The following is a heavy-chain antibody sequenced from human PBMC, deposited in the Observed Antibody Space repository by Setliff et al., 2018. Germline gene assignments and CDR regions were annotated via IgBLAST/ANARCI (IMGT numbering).Heavy chain of an antibody. Sequence: SLRLSCAASGSTFSSHAMHWVRQAPGKGLEWVAVTSYDGINKYYADSVKGRFTISRDNANHTLYLQMNSLRADDTAVYYCARLALTGYDSSGYYYALDYYYYMDVWGKGTTVTVSS. J-gene: IGHJ6*03. CDR1: GSTFSSHA. D-gene: IGHD3-22*01. CDR2: TSYDGINK. V-gene: IGHV3-30*07. CDR3: ARLALTGYDSSGYYYALDYYYYMDV.